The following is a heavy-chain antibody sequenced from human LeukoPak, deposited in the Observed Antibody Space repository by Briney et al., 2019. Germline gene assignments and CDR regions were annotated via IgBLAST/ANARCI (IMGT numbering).Heavy chain of an antibody. Sequence: GGSLRLSCAASGFTFSSYTMNWVRQAPGKGLEWVSYITSTSIAIFYADSVKGRFTISRDNAKNSLFLQMNSLRDEDAAVYYCAKVYSSSWSLPPYYYYYYGMDVWGQGTTVTVSS. CDR3: AKVYSSSWSLPPYYYYYYGMDV. V-gene: IGHV3-48*02. CDR1: GFTFSSYT. D-gene: IGHD6-13*01. CDR2: ITSTSIAI. J-gene: IGHJ6*02.